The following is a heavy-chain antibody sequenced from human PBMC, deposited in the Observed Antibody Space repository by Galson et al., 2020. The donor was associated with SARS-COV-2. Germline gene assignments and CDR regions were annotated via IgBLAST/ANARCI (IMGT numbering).Heavy chain of an antibody. D-gene: IGHD3-3*01. Sequence: ETSETLSLTCTVSGGSISSGAYYWSWIRQPPGTGLEWIGYIYYSGSTYYNPSLKSRVTISVDTSKNQFSLKLSSVTAADTAVYYCARARRITIFGVVTNFDYWGQGTLVTVSS. CDR2: IYYSGST. V-gene: IGHV4-30-4*01. J-gene: IGHJ4*02. CDR3: ARARRITIFGVVTNFDY. CDR1: GGSISSGAYY.